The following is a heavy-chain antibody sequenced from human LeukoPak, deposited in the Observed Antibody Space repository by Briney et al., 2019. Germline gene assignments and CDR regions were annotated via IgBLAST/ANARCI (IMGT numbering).Heavy chain of an antibody. CDR3: AKDRGEVLGVVIIYYGMDV. D-gene: IGHD3-3*01. V-gene: IGHV3-30*18. CDR1: GFRFSSYG. J-gene: IGHJ6*02. Sequence: GGSLRLSCAASGFRFSSYGMHWVRQAPGKGLEWVAVISYDGSNKYYVDSVKGRFTISRDNSKNTLYLQMNSLRGEDTAVYYCAKDRGEVLGVVIIYYGMDVWGQGTTVTVPS. CDR2: ISYDGSNK.